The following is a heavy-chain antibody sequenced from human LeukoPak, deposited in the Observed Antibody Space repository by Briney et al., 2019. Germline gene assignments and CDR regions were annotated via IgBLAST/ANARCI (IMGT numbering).Heavy chain of an antibody. CDR1: GFTFSSYW. D-gene: IGHD3-10*01. Sequence: GGSLRLSCAASGFTFSSYWMHWVRQAPGKGLVLVSRINSDGSSTSYADSVKGRFTISRDNAKNTLYLQMNSLRAEDTAVYYCARAVMVRGVITNLFDYWGQGTLVTVSS. V-gene: IGHV3-74*01. J-gene: IGHJ4*02. CDR3: ARAVMVRGVITNLFDY. CDR2: INSDGSST.